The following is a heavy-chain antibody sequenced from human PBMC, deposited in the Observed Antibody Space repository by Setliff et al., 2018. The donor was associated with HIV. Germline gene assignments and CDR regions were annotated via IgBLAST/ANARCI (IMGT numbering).Heavy chain of an antibody. D-gene: IGHD2-2*03. CDR2: INSNNGGT. CDR3: ARDGPALDIVVVPAASVLGYYYYYMDV. CDR1: GYTFTAYY. J-gene: IGHJ6*03. V-gene: IGHV1-2*02. Sequence: ASVKVSCKTSGYTFTAYYIHWVRQAPGQGLEWMGWINSNNGGTKYAQNCQGRVTMTRDTSITTAYMELSSLISDDTAVYYCARDGPALDIVVVPAASVLGYYYYYMDVWGKGTTVTVS.